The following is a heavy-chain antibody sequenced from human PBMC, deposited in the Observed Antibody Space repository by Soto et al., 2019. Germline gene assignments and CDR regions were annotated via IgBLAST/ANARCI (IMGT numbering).Heavy chain of an antibody. Sequence: VASVKVSCKASGGTFSSYAISWVRQAPGQGLEWMGGIIPIFGTANYAQKFQGRVTITADESTSTAYMELSSLRSEDTAVYYCARERGAATGLSIAAAGPYYYYGMDVWGQGTTVTVSS. CDR2: IIPIFGTA. V-gene: IGHV1-69*13. D-gene: IGHD6-13*01. CDR1: GGTFSSYA. CDR3: ARERGAATGLSIAAAGPYYYYGMDV. J-gene: IGHJ6*02.